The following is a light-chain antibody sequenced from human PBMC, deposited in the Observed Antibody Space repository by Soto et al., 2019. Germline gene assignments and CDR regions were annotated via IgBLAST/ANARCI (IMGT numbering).Light chain of an antibody. Sequence: QSALTQPRSVSGSPGQSVTISCTGTSSDVGGYNYVSWYLQHPGKAPKVIIYDVNNRPSGVSNRFSGSQSANTASLTISGLQAEDEADYYCNSYTTSTTYVFGTGTKLTVL. V-gene: IGLV2-14*01. CDR1: SSDVGGYNY. J-gene: IGLJ1*01. CDR3: NSYTTSTTYV. CDR2: DVN.